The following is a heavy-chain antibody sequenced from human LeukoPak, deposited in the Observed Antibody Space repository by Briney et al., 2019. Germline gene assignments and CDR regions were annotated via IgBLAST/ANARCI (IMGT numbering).Heavy chain of an antibody. CDR2: MNPNSGNT. Sequence: GASVKVSCKASGYTFTSYDINWVRQATGPGLEWMGWMNPNSGNTGYAQKFQGRVTMTRNTSISTAYMELSSLRSEDTAVYYCARDKDGSGSYVDYWGQGTLVTVSS. J-gene: IGHJ4*02. CDR3: ARDKDGSGSYVDY. D-gene: IGHD3-10*01. V-gene: IGHV1-8*01. CDR1: GYTFTSYD.